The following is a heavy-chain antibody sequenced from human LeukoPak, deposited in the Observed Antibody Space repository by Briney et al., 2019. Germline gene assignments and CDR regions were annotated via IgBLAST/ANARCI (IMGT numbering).Heavy chain of an antibody. D-gene: IGHD3-3*01. CDR2: INPNSGGT. V-gene: IGHV1-2*02. Sequence: ASVKVSCKASGHTFTGYYMHWVRQAPGQGLEWMGWINPNSGGTNYAQKFQGRVTMTRDTSISTAYMELSRLRSDDTAVYYCARLNYDFWSGYYGAIDYWGQGTLVTVSS. CDR1: GHTFTGYY. J-gene: IGHJ4*02. CDR3: ARLNYDFWSGYYGAIDY.